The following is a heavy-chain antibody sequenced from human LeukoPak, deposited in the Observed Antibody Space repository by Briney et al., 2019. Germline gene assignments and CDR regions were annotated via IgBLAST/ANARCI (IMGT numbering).Heavy chain of an antibody. Sequence: GGSLRLSCTASGFTFSSDSMNWVRQAPGQRLEWLSSITSGSSYIYYADSVKGRFTISRDNAKSSLYLQMDGLRAEDTAVYYCARDPYSGNYGAYYYYYVDVWGKGTTVTISS. D-gene: IGHD1-26*01. CDR3: ARDPYSGNYGAYYYYYVDV. CDR2: ITSGSSYI. J-gene: IGHJ6*03. V-gene: IGHV3-21*01. CDR1: GFTFSSDS.